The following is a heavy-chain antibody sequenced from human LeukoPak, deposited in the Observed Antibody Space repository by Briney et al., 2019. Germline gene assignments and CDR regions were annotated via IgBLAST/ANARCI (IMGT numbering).Heavy chain of an antibody. CDR2: IKEDGSEK. V-gene: IGHV3-7*01. Sequence: GGSLRLSCAASGFTFSAHWMSWVRQAPGKGLEWVANIKEDGSEKYYVDSVKGRFTISRDNAKKSLYLHMNSLRAEDTAVYFCASGNYFDSWGQGTLVAVSS. D-gene: IGHD2-15*01. CDR3: ASGNYFDS. CDR1: GFTFSAHW. J-gene: IGHJ4*02.